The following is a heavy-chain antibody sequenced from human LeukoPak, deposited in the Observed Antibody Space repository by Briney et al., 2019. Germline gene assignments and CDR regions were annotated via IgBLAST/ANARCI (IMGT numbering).Heavy chain of an antibody. CDR3: ARAGAYYYDSSGYYPHDY. CDR1: GFTFSSYA. V-gene: IGHV3-30-3*01. Sequence: GGSLRLSCAASGFTFSSYAMHWVRQAPGKGLEWVAVISYDGSNKYYADSVKGRFTISRDNSKNTLYLQMNSLRAEDTAVYYCARAGAYYYDSSGYYPHDYWGQGTLVTVSS. CDR2: ISYDGSNK. D-gene: IGHD3-22*01. J-gene: IGHJ4*02.